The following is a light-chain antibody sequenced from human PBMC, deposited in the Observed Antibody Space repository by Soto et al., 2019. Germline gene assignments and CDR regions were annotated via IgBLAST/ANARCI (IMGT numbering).Light chain of an antibody. CDR2: APS. V-gene: IGKV1-39*01. J-gene: IGKJ1*01. CDR3: QQSYSTPWT. Sequence: DIQMTQSPSSLSASVGDRFTITCRASQSISSYLNWYQQKPGRAPKLLIYAPSSLQSGVPSRFSGSGSGTDFTLTISSLQPKDFATYYCQQSYSTPWTFGQGTKV. CDR1: QSISSY.